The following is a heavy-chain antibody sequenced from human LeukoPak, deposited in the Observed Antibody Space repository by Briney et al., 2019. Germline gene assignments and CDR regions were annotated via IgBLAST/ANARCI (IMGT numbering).Heavy chain of an antibody. CDR1: GGSISSGDYY. D-gene: IGHD1-26*01. V-gene: IGHV4-30-4*01. CDR3: ARAPLRSAQALDY. Sequence: PSETLSLTCTVSGGSISSGDYYWSWIRQPPGKGLEWIGYIYYSGSTYYNPSLKSRVTISVDTSKNQFSLKLSSVTAADTAVYYCARAPLRSAQALDYWGQGTLVTVSS. CDR2: IYYSGST. J-gene: IGHJ4*02.